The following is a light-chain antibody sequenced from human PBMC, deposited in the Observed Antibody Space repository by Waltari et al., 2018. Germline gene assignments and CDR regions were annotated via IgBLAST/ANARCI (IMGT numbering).Light chain of an antibody. J-gene: IGKJ2*01. CDR3: QQSYTTPYT. CDR1: QSITSH. Sequence: DIQMTQAPSSLSASVGDRVTITCRASQSITSHLNWYQQQPGKAPKLLIYTASSLQSGVPSRVSGSGSGTHFTLTISSLQPEDFATYFCQQSYTTPYTFGQGTKLEIK. CDR2: TAS. V-gene: IGKV1-39*01.